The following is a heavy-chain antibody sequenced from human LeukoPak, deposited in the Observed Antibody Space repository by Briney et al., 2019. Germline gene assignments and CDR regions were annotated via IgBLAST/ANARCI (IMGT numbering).Heavy chain of an antibody. V-gene: IGHV4-4*02. J-gene: IGHJ4*02. CDR1: GGSISSSNW. Sequence: SETLSLTCAVSGGSISSSNWWSWVRQPPGKGLEWIGEIYHSGSTNYNPSLKSRVTISVDKSKNQFSLKLSSVTAADTAVYYCARHEGSGWPSGVDYWGQGTLVTVSS. CDR3: ARHEGSGWPSGVDY. CDR2: IYHSGST. D-gene: IGHD6-19*01.